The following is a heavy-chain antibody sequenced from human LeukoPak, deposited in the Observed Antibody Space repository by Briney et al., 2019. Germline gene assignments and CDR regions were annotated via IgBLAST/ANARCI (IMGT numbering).Heavy chain of an antibody. V-gene: IGHV1-8*01. CDR1: GYSFTSYD. Sequence: ASVKVFCKASGYSFTSYDIHRVRQATGLGLEWMGWMSPDSGKTGYAQPFQGRVTMTRNTSISTAYMELRSLTSEDTAVYCARWGGDHLSGDPWGQGTPVTVSS. CDR2: MSPDSGKT. CDR3: RWGGDHLSGDP. D-gene: IGHD2-21*02. J-gene: IGHJ5*02.